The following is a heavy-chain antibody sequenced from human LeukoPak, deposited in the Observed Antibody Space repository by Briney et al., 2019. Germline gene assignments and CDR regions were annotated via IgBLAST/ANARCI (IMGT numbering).Heavy chain of an antibody. CDR1: GGSISSYY. Sequence: VKPSETLSLTCTVSGGSISSYYWSWIRQPPGKGLEWIGYIYTSGSTNYNPSLKSPVTISVDTSKNPFSLKLSSVTAADTAVYYGARAGGGPAAREYFDCWGQGTLVTVS. D-gene: IGHD2-2*01. CDR2: IYTSGST. CDR3: ARAGGGPAAREYFDC. V-gene: IGHV4-4*09. J-gene: IGHJ4*02.